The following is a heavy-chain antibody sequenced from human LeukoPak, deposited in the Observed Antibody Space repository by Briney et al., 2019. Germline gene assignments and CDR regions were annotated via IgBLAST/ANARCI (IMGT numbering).Heavy chain of an antibody. Sequence: ASVKVSCKASGYTFTSYAMNWVRQAPGQGLEWMGWINPKNGGTNYARKFQDRVTMTRDTSISTVYMELSRLTSDDTAVYYCARVGWSGSWSLNLDYWGQGNLVTVSS. CDR1: GYTFTSYA. CDR3: ARVGWSGSWSLNLDY. V-gene: IGHV1-2*02. D-gene: IGHD3-10*01. J-gene: IGHJ4*02. CDR2: INPKNGGT.